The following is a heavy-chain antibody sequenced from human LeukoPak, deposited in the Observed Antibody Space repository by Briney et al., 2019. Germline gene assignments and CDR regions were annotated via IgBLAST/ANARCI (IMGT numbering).Heavy chain of an antibody. D-gene: IGHD2-15*01. J-gene: IGHJ6*02. V-gene: IGHV4-34*01. CDR2: INHSGST. CDR3: ARGRGYCSGGSCSSSGPRGGYGMDV. CDR1: GGSFSGYY. Sequence: PSETLSLTCAVYGGSFSGYYWSWIRQPPGKGLEWIGEINHSGSTNYNPSLKSRVTISVDTSKNQFSLKLSSVTAADTAVYYCARGRGYCSGGSCSSSGPRGGYGMDVWGQGTTVTVSS.